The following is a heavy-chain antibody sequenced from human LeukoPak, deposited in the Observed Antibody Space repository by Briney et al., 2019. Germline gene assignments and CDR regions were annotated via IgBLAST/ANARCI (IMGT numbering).Heavy chain of an antibody. V-gene: IGHV1-18*01. CDR3: ARDSGLLLWFGELLYNFDY. D-gene: IGHD3-10*01. Sequence: SVKVSCKASGYTFTSYGISWVRQAPGQGLEWMGWISLYNGNTNYAQKLQGRVTMTTDTSTSTAYMELRSLRSDDTAVYYCARDSGLLLWFGELLYNFDYWGQGTLVTVSS. CDR2: ISLYNGNT. CDR1: GYTFTSYG. J-gene: IGHJ4*02.